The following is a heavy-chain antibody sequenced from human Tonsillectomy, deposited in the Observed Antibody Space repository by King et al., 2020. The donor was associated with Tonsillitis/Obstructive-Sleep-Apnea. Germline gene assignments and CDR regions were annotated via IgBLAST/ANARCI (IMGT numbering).Heavy chain of an antibody. D-gene: IGHD3-10*01. J-gene: IGHJ4*02. V-gene: IGHV3-73*01. CDR2: IRSKANNYAT. Sequence: LVQSGGGVVQPGGSLKLSCATSGFTFSGAAMHWVRQASGKGLEWVGRIRSKANNYATAYAASVKGRFTISRDDSKNTAYLLMSSLKTEDTAMYYCTRDYYGSGSQAPFDYWGQGTLVTVSS. CDR3: TRDYYGSGSQAPFDY. CDR1: GFTFSGAA.